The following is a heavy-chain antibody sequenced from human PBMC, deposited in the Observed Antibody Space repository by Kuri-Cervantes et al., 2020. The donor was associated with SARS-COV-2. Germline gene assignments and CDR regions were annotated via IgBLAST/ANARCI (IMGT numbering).Heavy chain of an antibody. J-gene: IGHJ6*02. V-gene: IGHV5-51*01. CDR1: GYTFSSYW. CDR3: GRRHCTRTSCYRGGMDV. Sequence: KVSCKGSGYTFSSYWIGWVRQMPGKGLEWMGIIYPGDSNTRYSPSFQGHVTISADKSISTAYLQWSSLKASDTAMYHCGRRHCTRTSCYRGGMDVWGQGTTVTVSS. D-gene: IGHD2-2*01. CDR2: IYPGDSNT.